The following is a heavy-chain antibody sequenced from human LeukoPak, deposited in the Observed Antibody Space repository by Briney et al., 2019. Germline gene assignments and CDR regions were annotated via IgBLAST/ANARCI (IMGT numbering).Heavy chain of an antibody. CDR1: GYTFTGYY. D-gene: IGHD3-22*01. CDR2: INPNSGGT. Sequence: GASVKVSCKASGYTFTGYYMHWVRQAPGQGLEWMGWINPNSGGTNYAQKFQGRVTMTRDTSISTAYMELRSLRSDDTAVYYCARDLTKDMIAVEGNAFDIWGQGTMVTVSS. CDR3: ARDLTKDMIAVEGNAFDI. J-gene: IGHJ3*02. V-gene: IGHV1-2*02.